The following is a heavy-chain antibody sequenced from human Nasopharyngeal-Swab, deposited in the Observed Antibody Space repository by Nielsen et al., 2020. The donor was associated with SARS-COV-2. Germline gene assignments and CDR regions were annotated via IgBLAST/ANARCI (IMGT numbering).Heavy chain of an antibody. Sequence: SETLSLTCTVSGGSISSGGYYWSWIRQHPGKGLEWIGYIYYSGSTYYNPSPKSRVTISVDTSKNQFSLKLSSVTAADTAVYYCARGGLIFGVVNKPFDYWGQETLVTVSS. CDR3: ARGGLIFGVVNKPFDY. J-gene: IGHJ4*02. V-gene: IGHV4-31*03. CDR1: GGSISSGGYY. CDR2: IYYSGST. D-gene: IGHD3-3*01.